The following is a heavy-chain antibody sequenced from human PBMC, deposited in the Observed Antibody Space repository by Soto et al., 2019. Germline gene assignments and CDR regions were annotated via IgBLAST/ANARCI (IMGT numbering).Heavy chain of an antibody. CDR1: AGSLSTDDYY. CDR2: IYHGGST. Sequence: QVQLQESGPRVVKPSQTLSLTCTISAGSLSTDDYYWSWIRQPPGKGLEWIGYIYHGGSTYYSPPLPQRFTSSVVTSRHQFSLKLMSVTAADTSVYYCARDRGYSFDSSGWYVEIWGRGTLVTVSS. J-gene: IGHJ2*01. V-gene: IGHV4-30-4*01. D-gene: IGHD3-22*01. CDR3: ARDRGYSFDSSGWYVEI.